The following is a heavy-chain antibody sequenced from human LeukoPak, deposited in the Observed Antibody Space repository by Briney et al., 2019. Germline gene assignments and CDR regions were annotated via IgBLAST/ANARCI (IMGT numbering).Heavy chain of an antibody. D-gene: IGHD3-22*01. Sequence: GGSLRLSCAASGFTFDDYAMHWVRQAPGKGLEWVSGISWNSGSIGYADSVKGRFTISRDNAKNTLYLQMNSLRAEDTAVYYCARVATYYDSSGYNSGYFDYCGQGTLVTGSS. J-gene: IGHJ4*02. CDR2: ISWNSGSI. CDR3: ARVATYYDSSGYNSGYFDY. V-gene: IGHV3-9*01. CDR1: GFTFDDYA.